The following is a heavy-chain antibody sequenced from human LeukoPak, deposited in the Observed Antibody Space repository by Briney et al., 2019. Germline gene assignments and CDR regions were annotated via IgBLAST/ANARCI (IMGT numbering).Heavy chain of an antibody. J-gene: IGHJ6*03. D-gene: IGHD6-25*01. V-gene: IGHV3-21*01. Sequence: GGSLRLSCAASGFTVSSNEMSWVRQAPGKGLEWVSSISTVSTYTFYSDSVKGRFTISRDNRRNTLYLQMSSLSAEDTAVYYCARDGSGFYYYYYMDVWGRGTAVTVSS. CDR3: ARDGSGFYYYYYMDV. CDR2: ISTVSTYT. CDR1: GFTVSSNE.